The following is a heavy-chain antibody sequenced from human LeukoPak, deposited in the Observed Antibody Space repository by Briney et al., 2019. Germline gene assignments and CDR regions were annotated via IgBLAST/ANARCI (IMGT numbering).Heavy chain of an antibody. CDR1: GGTFSSYA. D-gene: IGHD1-26*01. CDR3: ARDQVGASRCSDY. Sequence: SVKVSCKASGGTFSSYAISWVRQAPGQGLEWMGRIIPILGISNYAQKFQGRVTITADKSTSTAYMELSSLRSEDTAVYYCARDQVGASRCSDYWGQGTLVTVSS. CDR2: IIPILGIS. V-gene: IGHV1-69*04. J-gene: IGHJ4*02.